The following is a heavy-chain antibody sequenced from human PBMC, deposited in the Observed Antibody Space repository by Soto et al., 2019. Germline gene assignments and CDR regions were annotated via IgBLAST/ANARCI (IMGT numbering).Heavy chain of an antibody. CDR1: GFIFSNSA. J-gene: IGHJ4*02. D-gene: IGHD2-21*01. Sequence: EVQLVESGGGLVQPGGSLKLSCAASGFIFSNSALHWVRQASGKGLEWVGRIRRNANNYSTTYAASVEGRFAISRDDSKNTAYLQMNSLKAEDTAIYYCARGIGVLSCIPRDGLDFWGQGTLVAVSS. CDR2: IRRNANNYST. CDR3: ARGIGVLSCIPRDGLDF. V-gene: IGHV3-73*02.